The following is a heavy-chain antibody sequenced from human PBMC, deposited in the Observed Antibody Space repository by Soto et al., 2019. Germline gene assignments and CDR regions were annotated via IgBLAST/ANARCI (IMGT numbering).Heavy chain of an antibody. D-gene: IGHD3-3*01. CDR3: TSYYDFWSGPLDSDAFDI. J-gene: IGHJ3*02. Sequence: GGSLRLSCAASGFTFSNAWMSWVRQAPGKGLEWVGRIKSKTDGGTTDYAAPVKGRFTISRDDSKNTLYLQMNSLKTEDTAVYYCTSYYDFWSGPLDSDAFDIWGQGTMVTVSS. V-gene: IGHV3-15*01. CDR2: IKSKTDGGTT. CDR1: GFTFSNAW.